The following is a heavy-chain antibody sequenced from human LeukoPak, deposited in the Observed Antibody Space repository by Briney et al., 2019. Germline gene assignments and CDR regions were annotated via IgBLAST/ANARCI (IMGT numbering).Heavy chain of an antibody. V-gene: IGHV1-46*01. CDR2: ISPSGGTT. CDR1: GGTFSSYA. CDR3: GRVTLYAFDI. J-gene: IGHJ3*02. Sequence: ASVRVSCKASGGTFSSYAISWVRQAPGHGLEWMGIISPSGGTTSYAQEFQGRVTMTRDTSTSTVYMELSSLRSEDTAVYYCGRVTLYAFDIWGRGTMVTVSS. D-gene: IGHD4-23*01.